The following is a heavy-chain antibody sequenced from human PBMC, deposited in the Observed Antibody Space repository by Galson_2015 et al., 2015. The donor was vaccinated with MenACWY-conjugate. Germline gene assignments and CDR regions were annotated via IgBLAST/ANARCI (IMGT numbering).Heavy chain of an antibody. CDR2: MYYSGSA. CDR3: ARGVNLASMAGY. D-gene: IGHD3-3*02. Sequence: ETLSLTCSVSGGSIYSSDYWWAWIRRPPGKGLEWIGYMYYSGSANYNPSLKSRVTISVDTSKNQFSLTMTSVTAADTAVYYCARGVNLASMAGYWGQGTLVTVSS. CDR1: GGSIYSSDYW. J-gene: IGHJ4*02. V-gene: IGHV4-61*05.